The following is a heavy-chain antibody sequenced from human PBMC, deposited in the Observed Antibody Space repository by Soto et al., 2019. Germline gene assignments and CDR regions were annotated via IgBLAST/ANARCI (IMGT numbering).Heavy chain of an antibody. CDR3: AREVGYYGSGSYDY. V-gene: IGHV3-21*01. D-gene: IGHD3-10*01. CDR2: ISSSSSYI. J-gene: IGHJ4*02. Sequence: EVQLVESGGGLVKPGGSLRLSCAASGFTFSSYSMNWVRQAPGKGLEWVSSISSSSSYIYYADSVKGRFTISRDYAKNSLYLQMNSLRAEDTAVYYCAREVGYYGSGSYDYWGQGTLVTVSS. CDR1: GFTFSSYS.